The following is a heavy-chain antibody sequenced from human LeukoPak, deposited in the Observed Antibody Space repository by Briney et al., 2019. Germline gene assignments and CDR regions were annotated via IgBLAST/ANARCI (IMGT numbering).Heavy chain of an antibody. J-gene: IGHJ4*02. V-gene: IGHV3-23*01. CDR2: ISGSGGST. CDR3: AKEAYYFDGSAYYSDYFDY. CDR1: GFTFSSYT. D-gene: IGHD3-22*01. Sequence: GGSLRLSCAAPGFTFSSYTMSWVRQAPGKGLEWVSAISGSGGSTYYADSVKGQFSISRDISKNTLYLQMNSLRAEDTAVYYCAKEAYYFDGSAYYSDYFDYWGQGTLVTVSS.